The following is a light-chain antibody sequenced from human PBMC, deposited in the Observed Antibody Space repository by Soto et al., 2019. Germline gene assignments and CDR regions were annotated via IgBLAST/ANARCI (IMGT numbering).Light chain of an antibody. CDR1: GSDVGAYNY. CDR2: EVN. Sequence: QSALTQPPSASGSPGQSVTISCTGTGSDVGAYNYVSWYQHHPGKAPRLIIYEVNKRPSGVPDRFSGSKSGNTASLTVSGLQTEDEADYYCSSYAGRDNSVIFGGGTKVTVL. CDR3: SSYAGRDNSVI. J-gene: IGLJ2*01. V-gene: IGLV2-8*01.